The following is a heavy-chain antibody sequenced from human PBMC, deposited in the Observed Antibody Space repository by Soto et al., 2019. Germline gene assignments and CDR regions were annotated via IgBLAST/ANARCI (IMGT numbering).Heavy chain of an antibody. D-gene: IGHD2-2*02. CDR2: IYPGDSDT. CDR3: ARLGYXSSTSCYKDYYYYYGMDV. CDR1: GYSFTIYW. V-gene: IGHV5-51*01. J-gene: IGHJ6*02. Sequence: PGESLKISCKGSGYSFTIYWIGWVRQMPGKGLEWMGIIYPGDSDTRYSPSFQGQVTISADKSISTAYLQWSSLKASDTAMYYCARLGYXSSTSCYKDYYYYYGMDVWGQGTTVTVS.